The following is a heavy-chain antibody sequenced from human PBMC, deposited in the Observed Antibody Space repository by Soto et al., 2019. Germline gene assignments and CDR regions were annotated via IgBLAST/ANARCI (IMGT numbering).Heavy chain of an antibody. CDR3: AKEGLERLFNLDY. V-gene: IGHV3-23*01. Sequence: GGSLRLSCEAPGFTFSSYVMAWVRQAQGRGLEWVSAITGSGRDTFYAQSVKGRFTISRDNSKNTLYLQMNSLRAEDTALYYCAKEGLERLFNLDYWGQGTQVTVSS. D-gene: IGHD1-1*01. CDR2: ITGSGRDT. CDR1: GFTFSSYV. J-gene: IGHJ4*02.